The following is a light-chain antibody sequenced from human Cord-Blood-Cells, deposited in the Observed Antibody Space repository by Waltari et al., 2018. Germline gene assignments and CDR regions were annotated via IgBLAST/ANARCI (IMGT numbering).Light chain of an antibody. V-gene: IGKV3-15*01. CDR2: GAS. CDR3: QQYNNWPRT. CDR1: QSVSSN. J-gene: IGKJ1*01. Sequence: EIVMTQSPATLSVSPGERATLSSRASQSVSSNLAWYQQEPGQVPRLLIHGASTRSTGIPARFSGSGSGTEFTLTISSLQSEDFAVYYCQQYNNWPRTFGQGTKVEIK.